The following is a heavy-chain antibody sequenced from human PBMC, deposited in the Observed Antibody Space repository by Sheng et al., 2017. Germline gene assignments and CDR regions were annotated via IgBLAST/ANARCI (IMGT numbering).Heavy chain of an antibody. V-gene: IGHV4-38-2*01. J-gene: IGHJ5*02. CDR1: GYSISSGYY. CDR2: IYHSGST. D-gene: IGHD3-10*01. Sequence: QVQLQESGPGLVKPSETLSLTCAVSGYSISSGYYWGWIRQPPGKGLEWIGSIYHSGSTYYNPSLKSRVTISVDTSKNQFSLKLSSVTAADTAVYYCAKHVLLSLFDPWGQGTLVTVSS. CDR3: AKHVLLSLFDP.